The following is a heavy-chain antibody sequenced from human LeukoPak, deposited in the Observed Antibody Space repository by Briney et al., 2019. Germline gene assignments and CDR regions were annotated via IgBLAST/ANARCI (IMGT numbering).Heavy chain of an antibody. CDR2: INPNSGGT. J-gene: IGHJ3*02. CDR1: GYTFTYYY. V-gene: IGHV1-2*02. CDR3: ARAGLWDYSDSSGYHNGAFDI. Sequence: ASVKVSFKASGYTFTYYYMHWVRPAPGQGLEWMGWINPNSGGTNFAQKFQGRVTMTRDTSISTAYMELNRLRSDDTAVYYCARAGLWDYSDSSGYHNGAFDIWGQGTMVTVSS. D-gene: IGHD3-22*01.